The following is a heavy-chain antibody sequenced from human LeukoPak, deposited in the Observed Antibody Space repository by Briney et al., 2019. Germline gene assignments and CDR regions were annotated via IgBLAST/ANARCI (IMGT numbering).Heavy chain of an antibody. V-gene: IGHV4-34*01. Sequence: SETLSLTCGVSGGSFSGYYWSWIRQSPGRGLEWIGEINHSGSTNYNPSLESRVTVSVDTSENQFSLILRSVTAADTAVYFCATGHGRVATGRGGIITGAIYFDFWGQGSLVTVSS. D-gene: IGHD3-10*01. J-gene: IGHJ4*02. CDR2: INHSGST. CDR1: GGSFSGYY. CDR3: ATGHGRVATGRGGIITGAIYFDF.